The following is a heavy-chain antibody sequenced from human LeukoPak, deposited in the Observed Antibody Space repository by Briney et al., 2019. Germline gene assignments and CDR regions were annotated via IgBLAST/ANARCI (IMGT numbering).Heavy chain of an antibody. J-gene: IGHJ1*01. CDR3: ARRLAY. Sequence: GGSLRLSCAASGFSFSSYWMNWFRQAPGKGLEWISYISDTDNAVYYADSVKGRFTISRDNTKNSLYLQMNSLRVEDTAVYYCARRLAYWGQGTLVTVSS. CDR2: ISDTDNAV. V-gene: IGHV3-48*04. CDR1: GFSFSSYW.